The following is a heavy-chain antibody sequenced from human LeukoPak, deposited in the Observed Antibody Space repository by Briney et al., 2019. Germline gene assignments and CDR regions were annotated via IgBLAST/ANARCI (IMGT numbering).Heavy chain of an antibody. CDR1: GFTFSSYW. CDR3: ARDHDAVGTTFDH. V-gene: IGHV3-74*01. D-gene: IGHD1-14*01. Sequence: HSGGSLRLSCAASGFTFSSYWMHWVRQAPGEGLVWVSRIKSDGSVTWYADSVKGRFTISRDNAKNMLHLQMNSLRDEDTAVYFCARDHDAVGTTFDHWGQGTLVTVSS. CDR2: IKSDGSVT. J-gene: IGHJ4*02.